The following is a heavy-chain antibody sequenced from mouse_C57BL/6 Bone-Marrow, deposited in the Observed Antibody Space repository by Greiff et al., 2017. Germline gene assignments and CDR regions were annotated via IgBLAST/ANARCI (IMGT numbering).Heavy chain of an antibody. V-gene: IGHV1-64*01. CDR2: IHPNSGST. CDR1: GYTFTSYW. CDR3: ASEGSYYYGSSSYYFDC. J-gene: IGHJ2*01. Sequence: QVQLQQPGAELVKPGASVKLSCKASGYTFTSYWMHWVKQRPGQGLEWIGMIHPNSGSTNYNEKFKSKATLTVDKSSSTAYMQLSSLTSEDSAVYYCASEGSYYYGSSSYYFDCWGQGTTLTVSS. D-gene: IGHD1-1*01.